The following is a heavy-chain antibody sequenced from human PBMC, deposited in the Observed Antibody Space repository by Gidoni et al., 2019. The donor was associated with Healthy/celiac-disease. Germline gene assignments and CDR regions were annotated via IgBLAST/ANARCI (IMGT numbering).Heavy chain of an antibody. V-gene: IGHV1-3*01. D-gene: IGHD5-12*01. CDR1: GYTFTSYA. CDR3: ARDREYSGYDWGTLVSWYNWFDP. J-gene: IGHJ5*02. Sequence: QVQLVQSGAEVKKPGASVKVSCKASGYTFTSYAMHWVRQAPGQRLEWMGWINAGNGNTKYSQKFQGRVTITRDTSASTAYMELSSLRSEDTAVYYCARDREYSGYDWGTLVSWYNWFDPWGQGTLVTVSS. CDR2: INAGNGNT.